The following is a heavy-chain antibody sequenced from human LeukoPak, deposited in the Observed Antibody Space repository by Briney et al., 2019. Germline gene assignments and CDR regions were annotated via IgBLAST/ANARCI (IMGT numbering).Heavy chain of an antibody. CDR2: IGEDGSEK. CDR1: GFIFSSYS. Sequence: PGRSLRLACAASGFIFSSYSMSWVRQPPGKVIEWGANIGEDGSEKSYVVSGKGRVTISRDNAKNSLYLQMNSLRAEETAVYYCARTSSSDYFDYWGQGTLVTVSS. J-gene: IGHJ4*02. CDR3: ARTSSSDYFDY. D-gene: IGHD6-13*01. V-gene: IGHV3-7*01.